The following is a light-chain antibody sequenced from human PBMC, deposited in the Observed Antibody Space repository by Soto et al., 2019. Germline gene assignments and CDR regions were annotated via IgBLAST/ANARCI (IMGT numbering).Light chain of an antibody. V-gene: IGLV2-14*01. J-gene: IGLJ1*01. CDR2: EVS. CDR3: SSYTSSSTQLV. Sequence: QSALTQPASVSGSPGQSITISCTGTSSDVGGYNYVSWYQQHPGKAPKLMIYEVSNRPSGVSNRFSGSKSGNKASLTISGLRAEDEADYYCSSYTSSSTQLVFGTGTKLTV. CDR1: SSDVGGYNY.